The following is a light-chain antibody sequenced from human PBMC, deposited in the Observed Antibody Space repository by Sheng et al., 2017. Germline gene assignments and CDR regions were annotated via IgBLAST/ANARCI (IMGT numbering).Light chain of an antibody. V-gene: IGKV3-20*01. CDR1: QSVSTSY. CDR3: QQYGTSPPIT. J-gene: IGKJ4*01. Sequence: EIVLTQSPGTLSLSPGERATLSCRASQSVSTSYLAWYQQKPGQAPRLLLYAGSSRATGIPDRFSGSGSDRDFILTISGLEPEDFAVYYCQQYGTSPPITFGGGTKVEI. CDR2: AGS.